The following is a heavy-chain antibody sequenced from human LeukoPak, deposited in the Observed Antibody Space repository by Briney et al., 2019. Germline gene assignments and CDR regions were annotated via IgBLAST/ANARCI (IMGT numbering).Heavy chain of an antibody. Sequence: GGSLRLSCAASGFTFSSYSMNWVRQAPGKGLEWVSSISSSSTYIYYADSVKGRFTISRDNAKNSLYLQLSSLRAEDTAVYYCARDYDYGFDNWGQGTLVTVSS. V-gene: IGHV3-21*06. D-gene: IGHD4-17*01. CDR3: ARDYDYGFDN. CDR1: GFTFSSYS. CDR2: ISSSSTYI. J-gene: IGHJ4*02.